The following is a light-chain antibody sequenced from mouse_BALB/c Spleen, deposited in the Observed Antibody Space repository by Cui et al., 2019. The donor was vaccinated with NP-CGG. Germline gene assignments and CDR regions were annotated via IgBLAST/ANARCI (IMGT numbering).Light chain of an antibody. CDR3: ALWYSNHWV. V-gene: IGLV1*01. CDR2: GTN. Sequence: QAVVTESSATTTSPGETVTLTCRSSTGAVTTNNYANWVQEKPDHLFTGLIGGTNNRAPGVPARFSGSLIGDKAALTITGAQTEDEAIYFCALWYSNHWVFGGGTKLTVL. CDR1: TGAVTTNNY. J-gene: IGLJ1*01.